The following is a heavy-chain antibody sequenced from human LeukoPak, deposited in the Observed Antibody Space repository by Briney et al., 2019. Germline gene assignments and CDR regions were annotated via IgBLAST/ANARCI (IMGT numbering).Heavy chain of an antibody. V-gene: IGHV5-51*01. D-gene: IGHD3-3*01. J-gene: IGHJ4*02. CDR1: GYSFTSYW. CDR2: IYPGDSDT. CDR3: ATLRDFWVDY. Sequence: PGESLKISCKGSGYSFTSYWIGWERPMPGKGLEWMGIIYPGDSDTRYSPSFQGQVTISADKSISTAYLQWSSLTASDTAMYYCATLRDFWVDYWGQGTLVTVSS.